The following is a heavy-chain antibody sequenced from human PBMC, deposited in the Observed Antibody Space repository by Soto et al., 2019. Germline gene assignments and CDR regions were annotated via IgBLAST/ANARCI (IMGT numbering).Heavy chain of an antibody. V-gene: IGHV4-34*01. CDR1: GASLSSYH. J-gene: IGHJ6*02. Sequence: SETLSLTCAVYGASLSSYHWSWIRQPPGKGLEWIGEINHGGSTNYKPSLKSRVTISVDTSKTQFSLRLTSVTAADTAVYYCARGRVHGANRRNYYGMDVWGQGTTVTVSS. CDR3: ARGRVHGANRRNYYGMDV. CDR2: INHGGST. D-gene: IGHD4-17*01.